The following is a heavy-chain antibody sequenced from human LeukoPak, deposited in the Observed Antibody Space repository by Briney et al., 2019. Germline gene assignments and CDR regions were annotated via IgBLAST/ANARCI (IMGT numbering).Heavy chain of an antibody. CDR3: ARQACQYYDFWSGYHDY. D-gene: IGHD3-3*01. V-gene: IGHV3-74*01. CDR1: GFTFSSYW. J-gene: IGHJ4*02. CDR2: INSDGSST. Sequence: PGGSLRLSCAASGFTFSSYWMHWVRQAPGKGLVWVSRINSDGSSTSYADSVKGRFTISRDNAKNTLYLQMNSLRAEDTAVYYCARQACQYYDFWSGYHDYWGQGTLVTVSP.